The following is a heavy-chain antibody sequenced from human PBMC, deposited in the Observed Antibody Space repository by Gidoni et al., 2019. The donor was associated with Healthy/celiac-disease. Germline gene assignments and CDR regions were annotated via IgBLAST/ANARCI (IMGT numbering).Heavy chain of an antibody. CDR2: IKSKTDGGTT. D-gene: IGHD2-2*02. J-gene: IGHJ4*02. Sequence: EVQLVESGGGLVKPGGSLRLSCAASGFTFSNAWMNWVRQAPGKGLEGVGRIKSKTDGGTTDYAAPVKGRFTISRDDSKNTLYLQMNSLKTEDTAVYYCSIGYCSSTSCYKWGLFDYWGQGTLVTVCS. V-gene: IGHV3-15*07. CDR3: SIGYCSSTSCYKWGLFDY. CDR1: GFTFSNAW.